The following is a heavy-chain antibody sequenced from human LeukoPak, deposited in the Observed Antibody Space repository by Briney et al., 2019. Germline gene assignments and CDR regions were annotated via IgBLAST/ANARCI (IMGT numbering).Heavy chain of an antibody. CDR1: GYIFTSYG. CDR2: ISAYNSNT. D-gene: IGHD1-26*01. V-gene: IGHV1-18*01. Sequence: AAVQVSFKGSGYIFTSYGISWLRPAPGQGLEWMGLISAYNSNTNYAQKLQGRVTMTTDTSTSTAYMELRSLRSDDTAVYYCARGAQGELSYFDYWGQGTLVTVSS. J-gene: IGHJ4*02. CDR3: ARGAQGELSYFDY.